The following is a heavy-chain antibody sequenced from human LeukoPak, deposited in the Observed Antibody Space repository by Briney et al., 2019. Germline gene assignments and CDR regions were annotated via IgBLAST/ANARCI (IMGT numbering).Heavy chain of an antibody. CDR2: ISGSGGST. J-gene: IGHJ4*01. V-gene: IGHV3-23*01. CDR3: AINKEVVVAATGTFDY. Sequence: PGGSLRLSCAASGFTFSSYAMSWVRQAPGKGPEWVSAISGSGGSTYYADSVKGRFTISRDNSKNTLYLQMNSLRAEDTAVYYCAINKEVVVAATGTFDYWGQGTLVTVSS. CDR1: GFTFSSYA. D-gene: IGHD2-15*01.